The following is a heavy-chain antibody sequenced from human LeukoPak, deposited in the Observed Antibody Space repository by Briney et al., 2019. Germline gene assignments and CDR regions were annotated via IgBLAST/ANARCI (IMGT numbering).Heavy chain of an antibody. D-gene: IGHD6-19*01. CDR2: INPNSGGT. V-gene: IGHV1-2*02. CDR3: ARDSNGYSSGWSDYYYGMDV. Sequence: ASVKVSCKASGYTFTGYYMHWVRQAPGQGLEWMGWINPNSGGTNYAQKFQGRVTITADKSTSTAYMELSSLRSEDTAVYYCARDSNGYSSGWSDYYYGMDVWGQGTTVTVSS. CDR1: GYTFTGYY. J-gene: IGHJ6*02.